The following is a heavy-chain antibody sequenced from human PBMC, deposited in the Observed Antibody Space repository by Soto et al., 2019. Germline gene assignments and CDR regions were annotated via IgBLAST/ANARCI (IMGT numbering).Heavy chain of an antibody. CDR2: IWYDGSNK. Sequence: QVQLVESGGGVVQPGRSLRLSCAASGFTFSSYGMHWVRQAPGKGLEWVAVIWYDGSNKYYADSVKGRFTISRDNSKNTLYLQMNSLSAEDTAVYYCARGYSSGWDYYYYGMDVWGQGTTVTVSS. D-gene: IGHD6-19*01. J-gene: IGHJ6*02. CDR3: ARGYSSGWDYYYYGMDV. V-gene: IGHV3-33*01. CDR1: GFTFSSYG.